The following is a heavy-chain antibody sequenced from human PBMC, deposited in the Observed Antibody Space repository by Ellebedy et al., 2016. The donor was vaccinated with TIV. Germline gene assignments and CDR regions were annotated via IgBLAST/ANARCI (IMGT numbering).Heavy chain of an antibody. J-gene: IGHJ4*02. CDR1: GGSFSGYY. CDR2: IYYSGST. D-gene: IGHD2-21*02. Sequence: SETLSLXCAVYGGSFSGYYWSWIRQPPGKGLEWIGYIYYSGSTNYNPSLKSRVTISVDTSKNQFSLKLSSVTAADTAVYYCASSNLAYCGGDCYSVDYWGQGTLVTVSS. V-gene: IGHV4-59*01. CDR3: ASSNLAYCGGDCYSVDY.